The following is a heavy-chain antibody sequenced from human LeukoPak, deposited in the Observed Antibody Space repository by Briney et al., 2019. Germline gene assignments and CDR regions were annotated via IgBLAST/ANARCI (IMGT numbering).Heavy chain of an antibody. D-gene: IGHD4-17*01. Sequence: GGSLRLSCAASGFTFGSYWMHWVRQAPGKGLVWVAHIHSDGIGLSYADSVKGRFVISRDHAKNTLTLQMNSLRVEDSAVYYCARDRGTGDYGDYFDYWGQGTLVTVSS. CDR3: ARDRGTGDYGDYFDY. CDR1: GFTFGSYW. V-gene: IGHV3-74*01. J-gene: IGHJ4*02. CDR2: IHSDGIGL.